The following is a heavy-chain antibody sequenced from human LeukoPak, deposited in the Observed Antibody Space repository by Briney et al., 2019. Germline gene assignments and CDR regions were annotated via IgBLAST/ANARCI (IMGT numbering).Heavy chain of an antibody. CDR2: IYSSGST. Sequence: SETLSLTRTVSGGSISGYYWSWMRQPAGKGLEWIGRIYSSGSTKYNPSLKSRVTMSVDTSKNQFSLKLSSVTAADTAVYYCARDKTGDYGDLNWFDPWGQGTLVTVSS. J-gene: IGHJ5*02. D-gene: IGHD4-17*01. V-gene: IGHV4-4*07. CDR3: ARDKTGDYGDLNWFDP. CDR1: GGSISGYY.